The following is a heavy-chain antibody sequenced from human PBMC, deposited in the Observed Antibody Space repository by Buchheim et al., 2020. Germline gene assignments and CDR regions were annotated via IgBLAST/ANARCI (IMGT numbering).Heavy chain of an antibody. D-gene: IGHD2-15*01. Sequence: QVQLQESGPGLVKPSETLSLTCTVSGGSVSSGSYYWSWIRQPPGKGLEWIGYIYYSGSTNYNPSLKSRVTISVDTSKNQFPLKLSSVTAADTAVYYCARVGVVVAATINNWFDPWGQGTL. CDR1: GGSVSSGSYY. CDR3: ARVGVVVAATINNWFDP. J-gene: IGHJ5*02. CDR2: IYYSGST. V-gene: IGHV4-61*01.